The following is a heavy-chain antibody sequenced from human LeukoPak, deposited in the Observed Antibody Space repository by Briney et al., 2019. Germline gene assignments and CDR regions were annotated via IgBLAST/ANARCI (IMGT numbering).Heavy chain of an antibody. CDR2: IYYSGST. CDR1: GDSISTYY. Sequence: PSETLSLTCTVSGDSISTYYWSWIRQPPGKGLEWIGYIYYSGSTNYNPSLKSRVTISVDTSKNQFSLKLSSVTAADTAVYYCARVRRYYDSSGYYLDYWGQGTLVTVSS. D-gene: IGHD3-22*01. J-gene: IGHJ4*02. V-gene: IGHV4-59*01. CDR3: ARVRRYYDSSGYYLDY.